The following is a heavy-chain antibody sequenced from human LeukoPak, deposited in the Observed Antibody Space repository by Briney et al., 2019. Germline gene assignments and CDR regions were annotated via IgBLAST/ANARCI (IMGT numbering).Heavy chain of an antibody. CDR3: ARVREQQLVSY. CDR1: GFTFSSYW. J-gene: IGHJ4*02. D-gene: IGHD6-13*01. CDR2: IKQDGSEK. V-gene: IGHV3-7*01. Sequence: GGFLRLSWAASGFTFSSYWMSWVRQAPGKGLEWVANIKQDGSEKYYVDSVKGRFTISRDNAKNSLYLQMNSLRAEDTAVYYCARVREQQLVSYWGQGTLVTVSS.